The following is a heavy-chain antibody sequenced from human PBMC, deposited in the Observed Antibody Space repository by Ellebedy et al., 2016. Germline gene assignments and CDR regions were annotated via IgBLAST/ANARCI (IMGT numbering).Heavy chain of an antibody. CDR2: ISASGVRT. CDR1: GFTFGDFS. D-gene: IGHD2-2*02. V-gene: IGHV3-23*01. Sequence: GESLKISXATSGFTFGDFSMHWVRQVPGKGLEWVSTISASGVRTNYADSVKGRFTISRDNSKNMLYLQMDSLRAEDTAIYFCAKRRPIAAIPGAIYYFDDWGLGTLVTVSS. CDR3: AKRRPIAAIPGAIYYFDD. J-gene: IGHJ4*02.